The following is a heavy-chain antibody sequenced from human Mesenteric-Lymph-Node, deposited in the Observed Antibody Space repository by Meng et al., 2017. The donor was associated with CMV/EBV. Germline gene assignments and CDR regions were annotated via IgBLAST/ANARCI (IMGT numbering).Heavy chain of an antibody. CDR3: ARAPRYGDSYYFDY. CDR1: GFTFSSYA. V-gene: IGHV3-30-3*01. J-gene: IGHJ4*02. CDR2: ISYDGSNK. Sequence: SGFTFSSYAMHWVRQAPGKGLEWVAVISYDGSNKYYADSVKGRFTISRDNSKNTLYLQMNSLRAEDTAVYYCARAPRYGDSYYFDYWGQGTLVTVSS. D-gene: IGHD4-17*01.